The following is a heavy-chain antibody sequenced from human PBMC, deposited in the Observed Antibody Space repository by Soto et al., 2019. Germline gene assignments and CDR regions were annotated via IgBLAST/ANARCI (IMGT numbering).Heavy chain of an antibody. CDR1: GGSVSSGCNY. D-gene: IGHD6-6*01. CDR2: VHDTGTT. Sequence: QLQLQESGPGLVKPSETLSLTCAVSGGSVSSGCNYWGWIRQSPGKGLEWIGSVHDTGTTHYNPSLPSRVTISVDTSKNQVSLNVNSVTAADTAVYYCARGLSSPSAAGVWGQGTLVTVSS. CDR3: ARGLSSPSAAGV. V-gene: IGHV4-39*01. J-gene: IGHJ4*02.